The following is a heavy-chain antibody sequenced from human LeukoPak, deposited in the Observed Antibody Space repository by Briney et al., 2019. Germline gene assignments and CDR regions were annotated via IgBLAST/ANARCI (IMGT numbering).Heavy chain of an antibody. CDR1: GYSISSGYY. D-gene: IGHD3-22*01. J-gene: IGHJ4*02. CDR2: IDHSGST. CDR3: ARAFPYYYDSSGYSNPDY. Sequence: SETLSLTCSVSGYSISSGYYWGWIRQPPGKGLEWIGSIDHSGSTYYNPSLKSRVTISVDTSKNQFSLKLSSVTAADTAVYYCARAFPYYYDSSGYSNPDYWGQGTLVTVSS. V-gene: IGHV4-38-2*02.